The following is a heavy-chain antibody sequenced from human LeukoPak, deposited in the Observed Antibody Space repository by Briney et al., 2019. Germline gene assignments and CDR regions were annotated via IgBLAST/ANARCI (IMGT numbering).Heavy chain of an antibody. CDR2: IKRDGSQK. CDR3: ASATNIYDSSGYYWDNDY. V-gene: IGHV3-7*01. Sequence: GGSLRLSCAAPGFSFSSNWMGWVRQAPGKGLEWVAHIKRDGSQKYYLDSVKGRFTISRDNAKNSLYLQMNSLRAEDTAVYYCASATNIYDSSGYYWDNDYWGQGTLVTVSS. J-gene: IGHJ4*02. CDR1: GFSFSSNW. D-gene: IGHD3-22*01.